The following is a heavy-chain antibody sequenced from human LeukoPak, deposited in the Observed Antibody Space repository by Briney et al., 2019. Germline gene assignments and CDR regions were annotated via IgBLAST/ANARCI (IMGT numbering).Heavy chain of an antibody. CDR2: IYHGGNT. D-gene: IGHD4-17*01. V-gene: IGHV4-38-2*01. CDR3: ARVMTTATTWAFDI. Sequence: GSLRLSCAASGFTFSDYYMSWIRQPPGKGLEWIASIYHGGNTFYNPSLKSRVTISVDTPKNQFSLKLSSVTAADTAVYYCARVMTTATTWAFDIWGQGTMVTVSS. J-gene: IGHJ3*02. CDR1: GFTFSDYY.